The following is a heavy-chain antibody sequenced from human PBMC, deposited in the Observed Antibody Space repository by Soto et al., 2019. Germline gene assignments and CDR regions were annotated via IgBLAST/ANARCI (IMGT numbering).Heavy chain of an antibody. CDR1: GFTFSSYG. CDR3: ARDSRYDFWSGYPSPSYYYGMDV. V-gene: IGHV3-33*01. Sequence: PGGSLRLSCAASGFTFSSYGMHWVRQAPGKGLEWVAVIWYDGSNKYYADSVKGRFTISRDNSKNTLYLQMNSLRAEDTAVYYCARDSRYDFWSGYPSPSYYYGMDVWGQGTTVTV. CDR2: IWYDGSNK. D-gene: IGHD3-3*01. J-gene: IGHJ6*02.